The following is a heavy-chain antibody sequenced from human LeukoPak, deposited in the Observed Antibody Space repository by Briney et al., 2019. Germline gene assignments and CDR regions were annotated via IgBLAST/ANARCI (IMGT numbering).Heavy chain of an antibody. CDR1: GFTFSSYA. CDR3: AKVGVYSSSRLVFDY. V-gene: IGHV3-23*01. CDR2: ISGSGGST. Sequence: GGSLRLSCAASGFTFSSYAMSWLRQAPGKGLELVSAISGSGGSTYYADSVEGRFTISRDNSKNTLYLQMNSLRAEDTGVYYCAKVGVYSSSRLVFDYWGQGTLVTVSS. J-gene: IGHJ4*02. D-gene: IGHD6-6*01.